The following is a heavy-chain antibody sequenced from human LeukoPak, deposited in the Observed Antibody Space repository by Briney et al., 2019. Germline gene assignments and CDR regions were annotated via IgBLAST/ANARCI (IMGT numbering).Heavy chain of an antibody. V-gene: IGHV4-34*01. Sequence: SETLSLTCAVYGGSFSGYYWSWIRQPPGKGLEWIGEINHSGSTNYNPSLKSRVTISVDTSKNQFSLKLSSVTAADTAVYYCARGLDAWGQGTTVTVSS. CDR2: INHSGST. CDR3: ARGLDA. J-gene: IGHJ6*02. CDR1: GGSFSGYY.